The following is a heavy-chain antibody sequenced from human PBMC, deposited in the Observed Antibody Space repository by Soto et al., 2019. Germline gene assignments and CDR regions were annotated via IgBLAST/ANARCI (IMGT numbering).Heavy chain of an antibody. CDR2: ISSSRSYI. V-gene: IGHV3-21*01. D-gene: IGHD6-13*01. J-gene: IGHJ4*02. CDR3: ARDPSSSWPTDLEY. Sequence: PVGSLRLSCAASGFTFSSYSMNWVRQAPWKGLEWVSSISSSRSYIYYADSVKGRFTISRDNAKNSLYLQMNSLRAEDTAVYYCARDPSSSWPTDLEYWGQETLITISS. CDR1: GFTFSSYS.